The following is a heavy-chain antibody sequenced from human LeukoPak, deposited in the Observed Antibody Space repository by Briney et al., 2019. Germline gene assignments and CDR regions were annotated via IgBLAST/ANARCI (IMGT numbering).Heavy chain of an antibody. Sequence: SETLSLTCTVSGGSISSYYWSWIRQPPGKGLEWIGYISYSGSTNYNPSLKSRVTISVDTSKNQFSLKLNSVTAAVTAVYYCARSKFIFWSGYYTGLWFDPWGQGTLVTVSS. D-gene: IGHD3-3*01. CDR1: GGSISSYY. V-gene: IGHV4-59*08. J-gene: IGHJ5*02. CDR3: ARSKFIFWSGYYTGLWFDP. CDR2: ISYSGST.